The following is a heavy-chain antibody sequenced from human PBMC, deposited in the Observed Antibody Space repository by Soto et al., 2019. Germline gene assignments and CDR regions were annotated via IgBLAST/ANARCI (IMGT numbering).Heavy chain of an antibody. D-gene: IGHD3-3*01. Sequence: ASVKVSCKASGYTFTSSAMHWVRQAPGQRLEWMGWINAGNGNTKYSQKFQGRVTITRDTSASTAYMELSSLRSEDTAVYYCARGGITIFGVVIIHYFDYWGQGTLVTVSS. CDR2: INAGNGNT. J-gene: IGHJ4*02. CDR1: GYTFTSSA. CDR3: ARGGITIFGVVIIHYFDY. V-gene: IGHV1-3*01.